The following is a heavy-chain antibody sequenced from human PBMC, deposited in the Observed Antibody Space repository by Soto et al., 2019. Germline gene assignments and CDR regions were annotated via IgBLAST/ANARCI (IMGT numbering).Heavy chain of an antibody. Sequence: QVQLVQSGAAVKKPGSSVKVSCKASGGTFSSYTISWVRQAPGQGLEWMGRIIPILGIANYAQKFQGRVTITADKSTSTAYMELSSLRSEDTAVYYCARDRCSGGSCYSGYFDYWGQGTLVTVSS. J-gene: IGHJ4*02. CDR2: IIPILGIA. CDR1: GGTFSSYT. V-gene: IGHV1-69*08. CDR3: ARDRCSGGSCYSGYFDY. D-gene: IGHD2-15*01.